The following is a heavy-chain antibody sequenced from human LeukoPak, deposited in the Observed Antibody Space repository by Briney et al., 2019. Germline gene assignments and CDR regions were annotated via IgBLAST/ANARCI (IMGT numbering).Heavy chain of an antibody. V-gene: IGHV3-20*01. CDR1: GFTFDDYA. CDR2: INWSGTSA. Sequence: GGSLRLSCAASGFTFDDYAMIWVRQRPGRGVEWVSSINWSGTSADYADSVKARFTISRDNAKNSLYLQMNSLRGEDTAFYHCAGGLADCSSSSCLPYGVDVWGQGTTVTVSS. J-gene: IGHJ6*02. D-gene: IGHD2-2*01. CDR3: AGGLADCSSSSCLPYGVDV.